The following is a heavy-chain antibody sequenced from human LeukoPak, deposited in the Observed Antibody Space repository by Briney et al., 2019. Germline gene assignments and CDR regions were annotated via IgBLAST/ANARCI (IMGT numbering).Heavy chain of an antibody. CDR1: GFIFSSYE. J-gene: IGHJ4*02. V-gene: IGHV3-48*03. Sequence: QPGGSLRLSCAASGFIFSSYEMNWVRQAPGKGLEWVSYISGSGSTRYYADSVKGRFTISRDNAKNSLFLQMNSLRAEDTAVYYCARGGGAGHYWGQGTLVTVSS. D-gene: IGHD2-21*01. CDR2: ISGSGSTR. CDR3: ARGGGAGHY.